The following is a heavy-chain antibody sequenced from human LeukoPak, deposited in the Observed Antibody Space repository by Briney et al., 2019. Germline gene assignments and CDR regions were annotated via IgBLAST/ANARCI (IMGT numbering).Heavy chain of an antibody. CDR3: AKGIVSGRYSYFHY. CDR1: GFTFDDYA. Sequence: SGGSLRLSCAASGFTFDDYAMHWVRQAPGKGLEWVSGISWNSGSIGYADSVKGRFTISRDNAKNSLYLQMNSLRAEDTALYYCAKGIVSGRYSYFHYWGQGTLVTVSS. J-gene: IGHJ4*02. CDR2: ISWNSGSI. V-gene: IGHV3-9*01. D-gene: IGHD5-18*01.